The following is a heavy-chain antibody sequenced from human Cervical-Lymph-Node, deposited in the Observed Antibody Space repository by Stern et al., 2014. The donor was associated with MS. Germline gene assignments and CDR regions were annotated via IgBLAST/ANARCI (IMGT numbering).Heavy chain of an antibody. CDR2: IHPRVGST. J-gene: IGHJ3*02. Sequence: QVQLVQSGAEVKKPGASVKVSCKASGYTFTNYYINCGRQAPGQDLEWMGIIHPRVGSTTYAQNFQGRVTMTRNTSTSTVYMELSSLGSEDTAIYYCARDADIVVVPAPNDAFDIWGQGTMVTVSS. V-gene: IGHV1-46*01. D-gene: IGHD2-2*01. CDR1: GYTFTNYY. CDR3: ARDADIVVVPAPNDAFDI.